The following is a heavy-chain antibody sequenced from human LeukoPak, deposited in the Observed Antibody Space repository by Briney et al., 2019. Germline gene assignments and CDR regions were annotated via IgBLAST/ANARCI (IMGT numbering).Heavy chain of an antibody. V-gene: IGHV5-51*07. Sequence: GESLKISCKVSGYSFTTYWIGWVHQMPGKGLEWMGIIYPGDSDTRYSPSFQGQVTISADKSISTAYLQWSGLKASDTAMYYCARQSCSSTSCPFDYWGQGTLVTVSS. J-gene: IGHJ4*02. CDR1: GYSFTTYW. D-gene: IGHD2-2*01. CDR2: IYPGDSDT. CDR3: ARQSCSSTSCPFDY.